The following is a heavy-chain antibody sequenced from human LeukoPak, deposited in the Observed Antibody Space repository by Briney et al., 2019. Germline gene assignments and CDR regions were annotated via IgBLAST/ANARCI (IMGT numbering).Heavy chain of an antibody. CDR3: AKAWSTATIGRYFDY. CDR2: ISGSGTST. V-gene: IGHV3-23*01. Sequence: GGSLRLSCVASGFSFPSHTMTWVRQAPGKGLEWVSSISGSGTSTYYADSVKGRFTISRDNSKNTLYLQINSLRVEDTAVYYCAKAWSTATIGRYFDYWGQGTLVTVSS. J-gene: IGHJ4*02. CDR1: GFSFPSHT. D-gene: IGHD5-24*01.